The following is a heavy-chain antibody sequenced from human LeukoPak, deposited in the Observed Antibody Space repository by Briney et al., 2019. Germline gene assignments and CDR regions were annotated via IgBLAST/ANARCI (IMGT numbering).Heavy chain of an antibody. Sequence: SETLSLTCTVSGGSISSSSYYWGWIRQPPGKGLGWIGSIYYSGSTYYNPSLKSRVTISVDTSKNQFSLKLSSVTAADTAVYYCARHYHGYCSSTSCYSYFDYWGQGTLVTVSS. D-gene: IGHD2-2*01. CDR2: IYYSGST. J-gene: IGHJ4*02. V-gene: IGHV4-39*01. CDR1: GGSISSSSYY. CDR3: ARHYHGYCSSTSCYSYFDY.